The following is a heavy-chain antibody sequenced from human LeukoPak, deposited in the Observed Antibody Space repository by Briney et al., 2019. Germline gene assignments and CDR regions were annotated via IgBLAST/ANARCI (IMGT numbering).Heavy chain of an antibody. CDR3: ARGSGGYCSSTSCYTRVMDY. D-gene: IGHD2-2*02. CDR1: GFTFSSYG. J-gene: IGHJ4*02. CDR2: IRYDGSNK. V-gene: IGHV3-30*02. Sequence: GGSLRLSCAASGFTFSSYGMHWVRQAPGKGLEWVAFIRYDGSNKYYADSVKGRFTISRDNAKNSLYLQMNSLRAEDTAVYYCARGSGGYCSSTSCYTRVMDYWGQGTLVTVSS.